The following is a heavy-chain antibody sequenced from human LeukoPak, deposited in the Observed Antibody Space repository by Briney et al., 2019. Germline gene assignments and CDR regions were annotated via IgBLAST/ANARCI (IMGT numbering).Heavy chain of an antibody. CDR3: ARVRSIVVVPANTRFDY. CDR1: GGSFSGYY. D-gene: IGHD2-2*01. CDR2: IIHSGST. Sequence: PSETLSLTCAVYGGSFSGYYWSWIRQPPGKGLEWLGEIIHSGSTNYNPSLKSRVTISVDTSKNQFSLKLSSVTAADTAVYYCARVRSIVVVPANTRFDYWGQRTLVTVSS. V-gene: IGHV4-34*12. J-gene: IGHJ4*02.